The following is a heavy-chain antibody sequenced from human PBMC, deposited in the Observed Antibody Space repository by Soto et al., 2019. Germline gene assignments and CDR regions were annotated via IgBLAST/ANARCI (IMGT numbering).Heavy chain of an antibody. CDR3: AKLPLVLALGFEN. J-gene: IGHJ4*02. V-gene: IGHV3-23*01. Sequence: GGSLRLSCAASGFTFSNNVVSWVRQAPGKGQKWVSSISGSGDNTYYADSVKGRLTISRDNSKNTLFLQMNSLRAEDTAVYYCAKLPLVLALGFENWGQGTLVTVSS. CDR2: ISGSGDNT. CDR1: GFTFSNNV.